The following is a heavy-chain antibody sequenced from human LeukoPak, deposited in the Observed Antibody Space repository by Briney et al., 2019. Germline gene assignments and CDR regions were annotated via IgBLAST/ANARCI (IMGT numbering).Heavy chain of an antibody. CDR2: ISSAGTII. V-gene: IGHV3-30-3*01. CDR3: AKDHRWLVDY. CDR1: GFTFGTYS. J-gene: IGHJ4*02. D-gene: IGHD6-19*01. Sequence: GGSLRLSCAASGFTFGTYSMHWVRQAPGKGLEWVAIISSAGTIINYADSVRGRFSISRGNSRNTLYLQMDSLRTEDTAVYYCAKDHRWLVDYWGQGTLVTVSS.